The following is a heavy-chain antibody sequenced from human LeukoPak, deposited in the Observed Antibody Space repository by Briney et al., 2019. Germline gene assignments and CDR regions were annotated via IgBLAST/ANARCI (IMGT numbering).Heavy chain of an antibody. V-gene: IGHV3-43D*03. CDR1: GFSFDDHA. CDR3: ARDMTAHSSAVSGVPGDY. J-gene: IGHJ4*02. D-gene: IGHD2-21*02. CDR2: INWDGSLI. Sequence: GGSLRLSCAASGFSFDDHAMHWVRQAPGKGLEWVSLINWDGSLIYYGDSVRGRFTVSRDNSKNSLFLQMHSLRAEDSAFYYCARDMTAHSSAVSGVPGDYWGQGTLVTVSS.